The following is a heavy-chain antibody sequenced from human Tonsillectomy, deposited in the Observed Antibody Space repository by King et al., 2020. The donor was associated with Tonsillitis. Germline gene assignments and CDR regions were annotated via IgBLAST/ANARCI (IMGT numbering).Heavy chain of an antibody. CDR3: ARTGPTWAYSGSYYWYFDL. V-gene: IGHV6-1*01. CDR1: GDSVSSKSAA. D-gene: IGHD1-26*01. Sequence: VQLQQSGPGLVKPSQTLSLTCVLSGDSVSSKSAAWNWIRQSPSRGLEWLGRTYYRSKWYNDYAISVKGRITINPDTSKNQFFLQLNSVTPEDTAVYYYARTGPTWAYSGSYYWYFDLWGRGTLVTVSS. CDR2: TYYRSKWYN. J-gene: IGHJ2*01.